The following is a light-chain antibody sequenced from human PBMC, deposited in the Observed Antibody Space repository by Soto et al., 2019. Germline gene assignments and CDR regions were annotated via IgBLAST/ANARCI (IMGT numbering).Light chain of an antibody. CDR2: SAS. J-gene: IGKJ2*01. CDR3: QHSFSQNT. Sequence: DIHLTQSPSSLSASVGDSVTISCRASQNIQHYLHWYQQKPGSAPNLLIYSASSLQNGVPSRFSGSGSGTDFTLTISGLQHDDFATYYCQHSFSQNTFGQGTRVEIQ. CDR1: QNIQHY. V-gene: IGKV1-39*01.